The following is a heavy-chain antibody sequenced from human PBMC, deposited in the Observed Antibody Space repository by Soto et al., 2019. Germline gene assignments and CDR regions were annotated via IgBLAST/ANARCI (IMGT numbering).Heavy chain of an antibody. CDR2: INPSGGST. J-gene: IGHJ6*02. CDR3: ARDRDYYDSSGSPSPYYYYGMDV. V-gene: IGHV1-46*01. D-gene: IGHD3-22*01. Sequence: ASVKVSCKASGYTFTSYYMHWVRQAPGQGLEWMGIINPSGGSTSYAQKFQGRVTMTRDTSTSTVYMELSSLRSEDTAVYYCARDRDYYDSSGSPSPYYYYGMDVWGQGRRSPSP. CDR1: GYTFTSYY.